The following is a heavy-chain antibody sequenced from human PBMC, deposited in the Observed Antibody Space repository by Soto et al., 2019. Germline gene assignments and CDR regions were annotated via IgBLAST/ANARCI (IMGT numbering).Heavy chain of an antibody. CDR3: ARGYTGNYYYYGMDV. CDR1: GGSISSYY. J-gene: IGHJ6*02. Sequence: SETLSLTCTVSGGSISSYYWSWIRQPPGKGLEWIGYIYYSGSTNYNPSLKSRVTISVDTSKNQFSLKLSSVTAADTAVYYCARGYTGNYYYYGMDVWGQGTAVTVSS. V-gene: IGHV4-59*01. D-gene: IGHD1-26*01. CDR2: IYYSGST.